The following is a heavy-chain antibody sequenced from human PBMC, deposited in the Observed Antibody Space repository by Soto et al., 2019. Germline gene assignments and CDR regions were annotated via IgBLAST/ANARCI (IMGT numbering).Heavy chain of an antibody. CDR1: GFTFSTYA. D-gene: IGHD3-22*01. J-gene: IGHJ2*01. V-gene: IGHV3-23*01. Sequence: DVQLLESGGGLVQPGGSLRLSCAASGFTFSTYAMSWVRQAPGKGLEWVSAISGSTYYADSVKGRFTISRDNSKNTLYLQMNSLRAEDTAVYYCSSVYSYDNTLPWYFDLWGRGTLVTVSS. CDR3: SSVYSYDNTLPWYFDL. CDR2: ISGST.